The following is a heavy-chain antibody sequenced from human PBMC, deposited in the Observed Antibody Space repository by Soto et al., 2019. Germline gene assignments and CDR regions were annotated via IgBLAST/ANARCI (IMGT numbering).Heavy chain of an antibody. CDR2: THYSGST. V-gene: IGHV4-30-4*01. J-gene: IGHJ5*02. Sequence: SETLSLTCTVSGGSISSGDNYWSWIRQPPGKGLEWIGYTHYSGSTYYNPSLKSRVTISVDTSKNQFSLKLSSVTAADTAVYYCATDRYGGNSWFDPWGQGTLVTVSS. D-gene: IGHD2-21*02. CDR1: GGSISSGDNY. CDR3: ATDRYGGNSWFDP.